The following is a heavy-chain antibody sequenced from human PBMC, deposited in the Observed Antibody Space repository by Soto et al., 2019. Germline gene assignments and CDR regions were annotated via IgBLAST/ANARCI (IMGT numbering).Heavy chain of an antibody. V-gene: IGHV5-10-1*01. Sequence: KISCKGSGYSFTSYWISWVRQMPGKGLEWMGRIDPSDSYTNYSPSFQGHVTISADKSISTAYLQWSTLKASDTAKYYCARLGFEDDTSTPYYNVLHYYGVDVWGQGTSVTVSS. D-gene: IGHD3-9*01. CDR1: GYSFTSYW. CDR2: IDPSDSYT. CDR3: ARLGFEDDTSTPYYNVLHYYGVDV. J-gene: IGHJ6*02.